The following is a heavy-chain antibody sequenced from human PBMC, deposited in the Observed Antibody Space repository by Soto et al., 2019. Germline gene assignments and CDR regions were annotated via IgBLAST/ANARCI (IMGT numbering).Heavy chain of an antibody. V-gene: IGHV4-39*01. J-gene: IGHJ3*02. Sequence: QLQLQESGPGLVKPSETLSLTCTVSGGSISSSSYYWGWIRQPPGKGLEWIGSIYYSGSTYYNPSLKSRVTISVDTSKNQFSLKLSSVTAADTAVYYCARPYIIAAAAHDAFDIWGQGTMVTVSS. D-gene: IGHD6-13*01. CDR1: GGSISSSSYY. CDR2: IYYSGST. CDR3: ARPYIIAAAAHDAFDI.